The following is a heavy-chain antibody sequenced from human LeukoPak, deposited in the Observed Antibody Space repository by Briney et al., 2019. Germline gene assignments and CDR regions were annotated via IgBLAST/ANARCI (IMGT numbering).Heavy chain of an antibody. D-gene: IGHD5-18*01. CDR3: ATERGYSYAYGMDV. CDR1: GFTFSSYS. Sequence: PGGSLRLSCAASGFTFSSYSMNWVRQAPGKGREGGSYISSSSSTIYYADSVKGRFTISRDNAKNSLYLQMNSLRAEDTAVYYCATERGYSYAYGMDVWGQGTTVTVSS. V-gene: IGHV3-48*01. J-gene: IGHJ6*02. CDR2: ISSSSSTI.